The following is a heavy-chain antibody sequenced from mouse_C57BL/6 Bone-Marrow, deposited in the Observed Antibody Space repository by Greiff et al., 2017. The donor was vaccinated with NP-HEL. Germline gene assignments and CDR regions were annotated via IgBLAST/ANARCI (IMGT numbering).Heavy chain of an antibody. J-gene: IGHJ4*01. CDR3: PLRVVDDSYAMDY. Sequence: EVMLVESGGGLVQPGGSMKLSCVASGFTFSNYWMNWVRQSPEKGLEWVAQIRLKSDNYATHYAESVKGRFTISRDDSKSSVYLQMNNLRAEDTGIYYCPLRVVDDSYAMDYWGQGTSVTVSS. CDR1: GFTFSNYW. V-gene: IGHV6-3*01. CDR2: IRLKSDNYAT. D-gene: IGHD1-1*01.